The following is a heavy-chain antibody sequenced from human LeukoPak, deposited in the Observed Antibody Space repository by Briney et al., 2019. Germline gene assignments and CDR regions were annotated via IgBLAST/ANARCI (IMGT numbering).Heavy chain of an antibody. Sequence: SETLSLTCTVSGYSISSGYYWGWIRQPPGKGLEWIGSIYHSGSTYYNPSLKSRVTISVDTSKNQFSLKLSSVTAADTAVYYCARAPPGSSSWYGRYYYYYMDVWGKGTTVTVSS. CDR1: GYSISSGYY. V-gene: IGHV4-38-2*02. CDR2: IYHSGST. J-gene: IGHJ6*03. D-gene: IGHD6-13*01. CDR3: ARAPPGSSSWYGRYYYYYMDV.